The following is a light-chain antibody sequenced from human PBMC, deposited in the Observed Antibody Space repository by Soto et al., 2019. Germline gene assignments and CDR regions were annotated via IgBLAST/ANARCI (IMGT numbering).Light chain of an antibody. CDR3: QHYNSYSEA. V-gene: IGKV3-15*01. J-gene: IGKJ1*01. CDR1: RNVGSK. CDR2: GAS. Sequence: EIVMTQSPATLSVSPGERATLSCRASRNVGSKLAWYMQKPGQAPRLLIYGASTRATGIPARFSGSGSGTEFTLTISSLQPDDFATYYCQHYNSYSEAFGQGTKVDIK.